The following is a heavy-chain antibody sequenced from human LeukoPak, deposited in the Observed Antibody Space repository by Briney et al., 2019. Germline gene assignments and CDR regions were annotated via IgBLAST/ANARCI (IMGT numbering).Heavy chain of an antibody. D-gene: IGHD2-2*01. V-gene: IGHV5-51*01. CDR3: ARTTYDCSSTSCYFSSSWYRDYSGMDV. J-gene: IGHJ6*02. Sequence: GESLSISWKGPGSIFTSYWIGWVRQMPGKGLDWIGIISPGDSHTRHSPSVQGQVTISADKSISTAYLQWSSLKASDTAMYYCARTTYDCSSTSCYFSSSWYRDYSGMDVWGQGTTVTVSS. CDR1: GSIFTSYW. CDR2: ISPGDSHT.